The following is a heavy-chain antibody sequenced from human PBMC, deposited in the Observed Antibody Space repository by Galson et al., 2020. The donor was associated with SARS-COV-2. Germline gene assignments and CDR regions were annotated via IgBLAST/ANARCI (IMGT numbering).Heavy chain of an antibody. CDR2: ISGSGGAS. V-gene: IGHV3-23*01. CDR3: AKDHNYGTGVFDY. CDR1: GFAFSTSA. Sequence: ESLKISCAASGFAFSTSAMNWVRQAPGKGLEWVSLISGSGGASYYAASVKGRFALSRDNSKNTLYLQMNSLRAEDTALYYCAKDHNYGTGVFDYWGQGTLVTVSS. J-gene: IGHJ4*02. D-gene: IGHD3-16*01.